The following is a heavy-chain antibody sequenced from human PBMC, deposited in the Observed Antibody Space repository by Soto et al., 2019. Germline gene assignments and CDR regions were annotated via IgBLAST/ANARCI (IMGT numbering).Heavy chain of an antibody. CDR2: ISAHNGNT. CDR3: ARGRYWDY. V-gene: IGHV1-18*01. J-gene: IGHJ4*02. Sequence: QVHLVQSGAEVKKPGASVKVSCQASGYAFTTYGITWVRQAPGQGLEWMGWISAHNGNTNYAQKLQGRVTVTRDTSTSTAYMELRSLRSADTAVYYCARGRYWDYWGQGALVTVSS. D-gene: IGHD2-8*02. CDR1: GYAFTTYG.